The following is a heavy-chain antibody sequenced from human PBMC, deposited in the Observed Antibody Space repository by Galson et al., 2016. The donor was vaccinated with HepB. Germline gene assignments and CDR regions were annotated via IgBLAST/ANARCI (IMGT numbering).Heavy chain of an antibody. V-gene: IGHV3-11*06. CDR2: ISYSSTYI. J-gene: IGHJ5*02. Sequence: LRLSCSASGFKFSDYFMSWIRQVPGKGLEWVAYISYSSTYIDYADSVKGRFTVSRDNAKNFVYLEMSSLRAADTAVYYCARVYLYGGNLYDPWGQGTLVIVSS. CDR3: ARVYLYGGNLYDP. D-gene: IGHD4/OR15-4a*01. CDR1: GFKFSDYF.